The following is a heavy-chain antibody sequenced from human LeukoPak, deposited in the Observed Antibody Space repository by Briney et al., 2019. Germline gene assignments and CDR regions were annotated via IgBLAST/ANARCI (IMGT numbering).Heavy chain of an antibody. CDR3: ASRVRNGGGHDY. CDR2: FYYSGST. V-gene: IGHV4-39*01. J-gene: IGHJ4*02. Sequence: SSETLSLTCTVSGGSISSSSYYWDWVRQPPGKGLEWIGSFYYSGSTYYNPSLKSRVTISVDTSGDQFSLKLSSVTAADTAVYYCASRVRNGGGHDYWGQGTLVTVSS. CDR1: GGSISSSSYY. D-gene: IGHD3-16*01.